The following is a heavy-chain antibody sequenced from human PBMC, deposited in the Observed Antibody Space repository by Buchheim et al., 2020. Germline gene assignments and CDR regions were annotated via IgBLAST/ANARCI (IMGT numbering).Heavy chain of an antibody. Sequence: QVQLQQWGAGLLKPSETLSLTCVVYGGSFSGYYWSWIRQPPGKGLEWIGEINHSGSTNYNPSLKSRVTISVDTSKNQFSLKLSSVTAADTAVYYCARLQKILLWFGESWFDPWGQGTL. CDR3: ARLQKILLWFGESWFDP. J-gene: IGHJ5*02. CDR1: GGSFSGYY. V-gene: IGHV4-34*01. CDR2: INHSGST. D-gene: IGHD3-10*01.